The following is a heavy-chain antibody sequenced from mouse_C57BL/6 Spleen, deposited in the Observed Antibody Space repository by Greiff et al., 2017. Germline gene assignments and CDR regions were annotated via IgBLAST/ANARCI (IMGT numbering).Heavy chain of an antibody. J-gene: IGHJ2*01. CDR2: IYPGSGNT. CDR1: GYSFTSYY. D-gene: IGHD2-4*01. Sequence: QVQLLQSGPELVKPGASVKISCKASGYSFTSYYIHWVKQRPGQGLEWIGWIYPGSGNTKYNEKFKGKATLTADTSSSTAYMQLSSLTSEDSAVYYCARRYDYDDYWGQGTTLTVSS. CDR3: ARRYDYDDY. V-gene: IGHV1-66*01.